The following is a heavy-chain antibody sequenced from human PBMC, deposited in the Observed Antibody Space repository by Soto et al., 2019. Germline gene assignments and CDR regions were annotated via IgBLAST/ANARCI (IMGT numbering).Heavy chain of an antibody. D-gene: IGHD6-6*01. CDR3: ARGTARPGWNPKFDY. J-gene: IGHJ4*02. Sequence: SETLSLTCTVSGGSISSYYWSWIRQPPGKGLEWIGYIYYSGSTNYNPSLKSRVTISVDTSKNQFSLKLSSVTAADTAVYYCARGTARPGWNPKFDYWGQGTLVTVSS. CDR1: GGSISSYY. V-gene: IGHV4-59*01. CDR2: IYYSGST.